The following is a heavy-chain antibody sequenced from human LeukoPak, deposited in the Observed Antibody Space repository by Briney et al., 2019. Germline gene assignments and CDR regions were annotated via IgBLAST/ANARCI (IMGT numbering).Heavy chain of an antibody. CDR2: VYTVASAT. J-gene: IGHJ4*02. CDR1: GYSFTNYW. CDR3: TRHWGSGHPADY. D-gene: IGHD3-10*01. V-gene: IGHV5-51*01. Sequence: GESRKISCNGSGYSFTNYWIGWVRQMPGKGLVCMAAVYTVASATRYSPSFQGQVTISADKSITTASLQWSSLNASDTAMYYCTRHWGSGHPADYWGQGTLVTVSS.